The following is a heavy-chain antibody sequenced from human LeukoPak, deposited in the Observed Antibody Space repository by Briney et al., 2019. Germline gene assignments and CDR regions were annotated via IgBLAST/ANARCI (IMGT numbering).Heavy chain of an antibody. CDR1: GGSISSGGYC. V-gene: IGHV4-31*11. Sequence: SETLSLTCAVSGGSISSGGYCWSWIRQHPGKGLEWVVYISYSGRTYYNPSLKSRVTISVDTSKNQLSLKLSSVTAADTAVYDCARVEIYYDSSGYYGNYYFDYWGQGTLVTVSS. J-gene: IGHJ4*02. D-gene: IGHD3-22*01. CDR3: ARVEIYYDSSGYYGNYYFDY. CDR2: ISYSGRT.